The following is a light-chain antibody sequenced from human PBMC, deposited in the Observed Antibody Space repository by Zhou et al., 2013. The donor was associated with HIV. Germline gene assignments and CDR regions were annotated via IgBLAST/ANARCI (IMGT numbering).Light chain of an antibody. V-gene: IGKV1-5*03. J-gene: IGKJ1*01. CDR2: KAS. Sequence: DIQMTQSPSTLSASVGDRATITCRASQSISSWLAWYQQKPGKAPKLLIYKASSLQGGVPSRFSGSGSGAEFTLTISSLQPDDFATYYCQQCTRSPWTFGQGTKVEIK. CDR3: QQCTRSPWT. CDR1: QSISSW.